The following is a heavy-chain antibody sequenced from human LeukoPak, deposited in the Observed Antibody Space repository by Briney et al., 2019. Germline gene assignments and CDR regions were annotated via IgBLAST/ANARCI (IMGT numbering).Heavy chain of an antibody. J-gene: IGHJ4*02. Sequence: GGSLRLSCAASGFTFSSYDMHWVRQATGKGLEWVSAIGTAGDTYYSASVKSRFTISRENAKNSLYLQINSLRAGDTTAFYCARGYYYVSSGYYSTYFDYWGQGTLVTVSS. CDR1: GFTFSSYD. CDR2: IGTAGDT. V-gene: IGHV3-13*04. CDR3: ARGYYYVSSGYYSTYFDY. D-gene: IGHD3-22*01.